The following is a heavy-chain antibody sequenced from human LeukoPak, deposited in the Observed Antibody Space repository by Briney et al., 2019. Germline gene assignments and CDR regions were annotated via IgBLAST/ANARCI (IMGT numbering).Heavy chain of an antibody. J-gene: IGHJ4*02. D-gene: IGHD4-17*01. CDR1: GYTFTGYY. CDR3: ARDHFPYTVTTEGDY. CDR2: INPNSGGT. Sequence: ASVTVSCKASGYTFTGYYMHWVRQAPGQGLEWMGWINPNSGGTNYAQKFQGRVTMTRDTSISTAYMELSRLRSDDTALYYCARDHFPYTVTTEGDYWGQGTLVTVSS. V-gene: IGHV1-2*02.